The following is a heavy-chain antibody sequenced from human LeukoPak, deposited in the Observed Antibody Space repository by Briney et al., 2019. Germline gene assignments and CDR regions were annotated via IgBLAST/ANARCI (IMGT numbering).Heavy chain of an antibody. D-gene: IGHD6-13*01. V-gene: IGHV3-33*01. CDR3: ASAAGAFDM. CDR2: IWSDGSHK. J-gene: IGHJ3*02. CDR1: GFTFSKYG. Sequence: GGSLRLSCAASGFTFSKYGMHWIRQAPGKGLEGVAVIWSDGSHKYYADSMKGRFTISRDNSNNMVYLQMNSLRVEDTAVYYCASAAGAFDMWGQGTLVTVSS.